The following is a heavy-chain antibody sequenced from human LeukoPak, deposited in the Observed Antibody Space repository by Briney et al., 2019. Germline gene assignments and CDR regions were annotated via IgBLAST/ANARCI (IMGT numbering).Heavy chain of an antibody. CDR2: ISGNGGST. CDR1: GFTFSSYA. D-gene: IGHD3-10*01. Sequence: PGGSLRLSCAASGFTFSSYAMSWVRQAPGKGLEWVSAISGNGGSTYYADSVKGRFTISRDNSKSTLYLQMNSLRAEDTAVYYCAKDGDGYYGSGSYSEYWGQGTLVTVSS. V-gene: IGHV3-23*01. J-gene: IGHJ4*02. CDR3: AKDGDGYYGSGSYSEY.